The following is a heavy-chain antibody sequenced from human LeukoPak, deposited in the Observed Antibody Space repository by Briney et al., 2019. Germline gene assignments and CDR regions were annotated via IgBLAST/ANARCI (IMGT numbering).Heavy chain of an antibody. D-gene: IGHD6-13*01. CDR3: AKLGSWYRLWYYFDY. V-gene: IGHV3-30*18. J-gene: IGHJ4*02. CDR1: GFTFSGYG. CDR2: ISYDGSNK. Sequence: PGGSLRLSCAASGFTFSGYGMHWVRQAPGKGLEWVAVISYDGSNKYYADSVKGRFTISRDNSKNTLYLQMNSLRAEDTAVYYCAKLGSWYRLWYYFDYWGQGTLVTVSS.